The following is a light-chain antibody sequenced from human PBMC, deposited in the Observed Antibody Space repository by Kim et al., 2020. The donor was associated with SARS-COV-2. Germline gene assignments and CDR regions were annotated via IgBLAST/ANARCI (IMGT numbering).Light chain of an antibody. CDR1: PGAVTRTHN. Sequence: GGTVTLTWGSSPGAVTRTHNTYWFQQKPGQAPKTLIFETSNKPSWTPARFSGSLLGGKAALTLSGAQPEDEGDYYCLLSYSGFRVFGGGTQLTVL. J-gene: IGLJ3*02. CDR2: ETS. V-gene: IGLV7-46*01. CDR3: LLSYSGFRV.